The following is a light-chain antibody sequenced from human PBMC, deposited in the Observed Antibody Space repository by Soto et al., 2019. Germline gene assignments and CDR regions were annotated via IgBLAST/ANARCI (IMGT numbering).Light chain of an antibody. Sequence: EIVMTQSPATLSVSPGERATLSCRASQSVGSNLSWYQQKPGQAPRLIIYGASTRSTGIPARFSGSGSGTEFTLTISSLQSEDLAIYVWQQYNNWPTDRTFGQGTKVEIK. V-gene: IGKV3-15*01. CDR3: QQYNNWPTDRT. J-gene: IGKJ1*01. CDR1: QSVGSN. CDR2: GAS.